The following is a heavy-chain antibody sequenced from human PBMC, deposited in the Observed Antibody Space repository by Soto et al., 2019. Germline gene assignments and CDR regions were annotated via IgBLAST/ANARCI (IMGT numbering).Heavy chain of an antibody. Sequence: GGSLRLSCAASGFTFSIYFMSWVRQAPGKGLEWVSAISTSGDSTYYADSVTGRFTISRDDSKNTLYLQLNSLRAEGTAVYFCDSYLQQNPFDYWGQGTLVTVSS. CDR2: ISTSGDST. J-gene: IGHJ4*02. CDR3: DSYLQQNPFDY. D-gene: IGHD5-18*01. V-gene: IGHV3-23*01. CDR1: GFTFSIYF.